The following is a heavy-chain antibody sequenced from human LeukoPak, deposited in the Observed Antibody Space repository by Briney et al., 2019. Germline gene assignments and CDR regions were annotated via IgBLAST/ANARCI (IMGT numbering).Heavy chain of an antibody. CDR1: GFTFSRHS. V-gene: IGHV3-7*01. J-gene: IGHJ6*03. Sequence: GGSLRLSCEVSGFTFSRHSMSWVRQAPGKGLEWVAKIKEDGTEKYYVGSVEGRFTISRDNARNTLFLQMNSLRVEDTAVYFCARESGDYGSADMPGYYYYMNVWAKGTTVIVSS. CDR3: ARESGDYGSADMPGYYYYMNV. D-gene: IGHD3-10*01. CDR2: IKEDGTEK.